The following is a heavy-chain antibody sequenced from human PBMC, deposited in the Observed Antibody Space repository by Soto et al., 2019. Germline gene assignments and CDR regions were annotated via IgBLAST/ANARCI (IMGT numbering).Heavy chain of an antibody. V-gene: IGHV1-8*01. D-gene: IGHD1-26*01. CDR3: ARGVTAGVDY. CDR2: MQPSSGRT. CDR1: GYSFTSLD. J-gene: IGHJ4*02. Sequence: QVQLVQSGAEVREPGASVKVSYKASGYSFTSLDISWVRQTTGQGLEWMGWMQPSSGRTGYAQKFQGRVTMTRDTSINTAYMELSSLTSDDTAFYYCARGVTAGVDYWGQGTLVTVSS.